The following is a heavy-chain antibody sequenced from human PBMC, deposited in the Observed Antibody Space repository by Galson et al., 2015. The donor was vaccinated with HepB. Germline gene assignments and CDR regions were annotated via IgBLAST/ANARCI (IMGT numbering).Heavy chain of an antibody. Sequence: SVKVSCKASGYTFTSYAMNWVRQAPGQGLGWMGWINTNTGNPTYAQGFTGRFVFSLDTSVSTAYLQISSLKAEDTAVYYCAREGMPDTAMDYDAFDIWGQGTMVTVSS. CDR1: GYTFTSYA. D-gene: IGHD5-18*01. J-gene: IGHJ3*02. V-gene: IGHV7-4-1*02. CDR2: INTNTGNP. CDR3: AREGMPDTAMDYDAFDI.